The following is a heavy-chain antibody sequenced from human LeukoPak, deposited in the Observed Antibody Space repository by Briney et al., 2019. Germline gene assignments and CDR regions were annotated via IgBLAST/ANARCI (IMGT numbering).Heavy chain of an antibody. Sequence: EGSLRLSCAASGFTLSNAYMNWVRQAPGKGLERVGRIKPKTDGETTEYAAPVKGRFSISRDDSKNMLYLQMNGLKTEDTAVYYCIAPLPYSAQGGQGTLVTVSS. V-gene: IGHV3-15*07. D-gene: IGHD2-21*01. J-gene: IGHJ4*02. CDR2: IKPKTDGETT. CDR3: IAPLPYSAQ. CDR1: GFTLSNAY.